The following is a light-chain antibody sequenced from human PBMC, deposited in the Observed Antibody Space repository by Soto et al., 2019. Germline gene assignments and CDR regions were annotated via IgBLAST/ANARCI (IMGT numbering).Light chain of an antibody. CDR1: SSNIGGNT. CDR3: AAWDDSLSGWV. V-gene: IGLV1-44*01. CDR2: ANT. Sequence: VLTQPPSVSAAPGQKVTISCSGSSSNIGGNTVNWYQQLPGTAPRLLIFANTQRPSGVPDRFSGSKSVTSASLAISGLQSEDEAHYYCAAWDDSLSGWVFGGGTQLTVL. J-gene: IGLJ3*02.